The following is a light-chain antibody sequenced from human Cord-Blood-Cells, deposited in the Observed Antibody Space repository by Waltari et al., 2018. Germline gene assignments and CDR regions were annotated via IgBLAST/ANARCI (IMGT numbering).Light chain of an antibody. V-gene: IGLV3-10*01. CDR2: EDS. Sequence: SYELPQPPSVSVSPGQPARHTRPGDALPNKYAYWYQQKSGQAPVLVIYEDSKRPSGIPERFSDSSSGTMATLTISGAQVEDEADYYCYSTDSSGNHRVFGGGTKLTVL. CDR3: YSTDSSGNHRV. J-gene: IGLJ3*02. CDR1: ALPNKY.